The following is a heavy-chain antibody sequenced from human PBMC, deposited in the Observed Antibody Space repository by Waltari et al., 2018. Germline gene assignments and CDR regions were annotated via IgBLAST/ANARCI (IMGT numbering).Heavy chain of an antibody. V-gene: IGHV4-39*07. CDR2: IYYSGST. CDR1: GGSISSSSYY. CDR3: ARMVRGYCSSTSCHTDH. Sequence: QLQLQESGPGLVKPSETLSLTCTVSGGSISSSSYYWGWVRQPPGKGLEWIGSIYYSGSTYYNPSLKSRVTISVDTSKNQFSLRVSSVTAADTAVFYCARMVRGYCSSTSCHTDHWGQEPWSPSPQ. D-gene: IGHD2-2*01. J-gene: IGHJ4*01.